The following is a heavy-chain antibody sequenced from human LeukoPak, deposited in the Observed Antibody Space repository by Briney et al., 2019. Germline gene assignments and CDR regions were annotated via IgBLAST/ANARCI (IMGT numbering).Heavy chain of an antibody. D-gene: IGHD1-14*01. Sequence: GGSLRLSCAASGFSVGSNYMSWVRQAPGKGLEWVSAISGSGGSTYYADSVKGRFTVSRDNSKNTLYLQMNSLRAEDTAVYYCAKDEPSFDYWGQGTLVTVSS. CDR1: GFSVGSNY. J-gene: IGHJ4*02. CDR2: ISGSGGST. V-gene: IGHV3-23*01. CDR3: AKDEPSFDY.